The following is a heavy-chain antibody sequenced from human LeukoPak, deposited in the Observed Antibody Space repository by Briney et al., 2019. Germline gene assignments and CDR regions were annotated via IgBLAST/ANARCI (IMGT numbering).Heavy chain of an antibody. V-gene: IGHV1-18*01. CDR1: GYTFTSYG. D-gene: IGHD3-10*01. CDR2: ISAYNGNT. J-gene: IGHJ4*02. Sequence: ASVKVSCKASGYTFTSYGISWVRQAPGQGLEWMGWISAYNGNTNYAQKLQGRVTMTTDTSTSTAYMELRSLRSDDTAVYYCARGERLWFGELFTFDYWGQGTLVTVSS. CDR3: ARGERLWFGELFTFDY.